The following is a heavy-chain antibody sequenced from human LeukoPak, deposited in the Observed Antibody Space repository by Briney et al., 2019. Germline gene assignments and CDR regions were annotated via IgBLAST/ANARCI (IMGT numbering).Heavy chain of an antibody. CDR2: ISWNSGSI. CDR3: ARGTYYYDSSGYYYFDY. D-gene: IGHD3-22*01. J-gene: IGHJ4*02. Sequence: GGFLRLSCAASGFTFDDYAMHWVRQAPGKGLEWVSGISWNSGSIGYADSVKGRFTISRDNAKNSLYLQMNSLRAEDTAVYYCARGTYYYDSSGYYYFDYWGQGTLVTVSS. V-gene: IGHV3-9*01. CDR1: GFTFDDYA.